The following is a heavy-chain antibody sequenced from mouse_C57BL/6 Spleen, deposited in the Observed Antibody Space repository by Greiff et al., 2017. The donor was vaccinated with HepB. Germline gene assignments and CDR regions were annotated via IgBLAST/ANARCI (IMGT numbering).Heavy chain of an antibody. Sequence: EVQRVESGPELVKPGASVKMSCKASGYTFTDYNMHWVKQSHGKSLEWIGYINPNNGGTSYNQKFKGKATLTVNKSSSTAYMELRSLTSEDSAVYYCARWLLPFAYWGQGTLVTVSA. V-gene: IGHV1-22*01. D-gene: IGHD2-3*01. CDR3: ARWLLPFAY. CDR2: INPNNGGT. J-gene: IGHJ3*01. CDR1: GYTFTDYN.